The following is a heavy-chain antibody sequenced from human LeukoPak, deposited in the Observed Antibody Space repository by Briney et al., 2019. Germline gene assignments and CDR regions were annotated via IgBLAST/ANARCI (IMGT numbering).Heavy chain of an antibody. CDR1: GGSISSRSYY. CDR3: TRGSIAYYYMDV. CDR2: IYTSGST. Sequence: PSETLSLTCTVSGGSISSRSYYWSWIRQPAGKGLEWIGRIYTSGSTNYNPSLKSRVTISVDTSKNQFSLKLSSVTAADTAVYYCTRGSIAYYYMDVWGKGTTVTISS. D-gene: IGHD3-22*01. J-gene: IGHJ6*03. V-gene: IGHV4-61*02.